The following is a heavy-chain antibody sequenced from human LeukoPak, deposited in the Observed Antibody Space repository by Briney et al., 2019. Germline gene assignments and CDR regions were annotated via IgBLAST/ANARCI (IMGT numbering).Heavy chain of an antibody. CDR3: ARGRVSSSSWYSTYYYYFYMDV. Sequence: SETLSLTCRVSGGSISRYYWSWIRQPPGKGLEGIGYIYDSEDTNYKPSLKSRVTISRDTSKNHFSLELSSVTAADTAVYFCARGRVSSSSWYSTYYYYFYMDVWGKGTTVTVSS. V-gene: IGHV4-59*01. J-gene: IGHJ6*03. CDR2: IYDSEDT. CDR1: GGSISRYY. D-gene: IGHD6-13*01.